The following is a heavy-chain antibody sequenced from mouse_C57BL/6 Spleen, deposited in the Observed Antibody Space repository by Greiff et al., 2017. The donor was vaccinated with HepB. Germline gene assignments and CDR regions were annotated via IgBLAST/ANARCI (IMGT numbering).Heavy chain of an antibody. CDR1: GYTFTSYW. D-gene: IGHD1-1*01. V-gene: IGHV1-55*01. J-gene: IGHJ4*01. CDR2: IYPGSGST. Sequence: VQLQQPGAELVKPGASVKMSCKASGYTFTSYWITWVKQRPGQGLEWIGDIYPGSGSTNYNEKFKSKAILTVDTSSSTAYMQLSSLTSEDSAVYYCARQVSYYGSSYGAMDYWGQGTSVTVSS. CDR3: ARQVSYYGSSYGAMDY.